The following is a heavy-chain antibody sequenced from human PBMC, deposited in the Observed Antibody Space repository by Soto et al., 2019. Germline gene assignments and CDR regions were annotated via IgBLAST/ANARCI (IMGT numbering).Heavy chain of an antibody. J-gene: IGHJ5*02. CDR2: IIPINGTA. Sequence: ASVKVSCKASGYTFTAYGFSCVRQAPGQGLEWMGGIIPINGTANSAQKFQGRVTITADESTSTAYMELSSLRSEDTAVYYCATAHSYNWFEPWGQGTLVTVSS. V-gene: IGHV1-69*13. CDR1: GYTFTAYG. CDR3: ATAHSYNWFEP.